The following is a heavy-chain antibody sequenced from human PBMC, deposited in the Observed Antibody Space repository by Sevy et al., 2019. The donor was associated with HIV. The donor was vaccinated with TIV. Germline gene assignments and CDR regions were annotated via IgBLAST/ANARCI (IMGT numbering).Heavy chain of an antibody. CDR2: ISWNSGSI. CDR1: GFTFDDYT. CDR3: AKDKELRPRSSGYFDY. J-gene: IGHJ4*02. Sequence: GGSLRLSCAASGFTFDDYTMHWVRQAPGKGLEWVSGISWNSGSIGYADSVKGRFTISIDNAKNSLYLQMNSLRAEDTALYYCAKDKELRPRSSGYFDYWGQGTLVTVSS. V-gene: IGHV3-9*01. D-gene: IGHD1-7*01.